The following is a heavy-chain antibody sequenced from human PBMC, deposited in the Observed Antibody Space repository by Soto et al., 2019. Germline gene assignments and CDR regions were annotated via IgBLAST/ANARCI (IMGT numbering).Heavy chain of an antibody. CDR2: IKSKTDGGTT. J-gene: IGHJ4*02. D-gene: IGHD6-6*01. CDR1: GFTFSNAW. CDR3: TTGSPSTKNY. Sequence: EVQLVESGGGLVIPGGSLRLSCAASGFTFSNAWLSWVRQAPGKGLEWVGRIKSKTDGGTTDYTAPVKGRFTISRDDSKNTLYLQMNCLNIEDTAVYYCTTGSPSTKNYWGQGTLVTVSS. V-gene: IGHV3-15*01.